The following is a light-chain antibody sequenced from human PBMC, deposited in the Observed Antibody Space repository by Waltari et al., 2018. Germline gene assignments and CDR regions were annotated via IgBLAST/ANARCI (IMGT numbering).Light chain of an antibody. V-gene: IGKV1-27*01. J-gene: IGKJ3*01. CDR2: DAS. Sequence: DIQMTQSPSSLSASLGARVTITCRASQAISNSVAWYQQKPGKGPKLLIYDASTLQSGVASRFSGSGSGTDFTLTISSLQPEDLATYYCQKCASAPFTFGPGTKVDI. CDR1: QAISNS. CDR3: QKCASAPFT.